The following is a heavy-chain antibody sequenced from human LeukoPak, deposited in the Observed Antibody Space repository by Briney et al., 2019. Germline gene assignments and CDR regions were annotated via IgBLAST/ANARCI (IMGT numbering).Heavy chain of an antibody. D-gene: IGHD4-17*01. CDR1: GGSISSYY. CDR2: IYYSGST. Sequence: PSETLPLTCTVSGGSISSYYWSWIRQPPGKGLEWIGYIYYSGSTNYNPSLKSRVTISVDTSKNQFSLKLSSVTAADTAVYYCARHEPRVTTASFEIWGQGTMVTVSS. CDR3: ARHEPRVTTASFEI. J-gene: IGHJ3*02. V-gene: IGHV4-59*08.